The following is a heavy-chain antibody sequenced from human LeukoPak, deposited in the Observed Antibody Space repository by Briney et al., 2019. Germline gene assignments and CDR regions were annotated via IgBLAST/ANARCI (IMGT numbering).Heavy chain of an antibody. V-gene: IGHV1-18*01. J-gene: IGHJ4*02. CDR3: ARDRLARRYYGSGSSLDY. D-gene: IGHD3-10*01. CDR1: GYTFTSYG. Sequence: ASEKVSCKASGYTFTSYGISWVRQAPGQGLEWMGWISAYNGNTNYAQKLQGRVTMTTDTSTSTAYMELRSLRSDDTAVYYCARDRLARRYYGSGSSLDYWGQGTLVTVSS. CDR2: ISAYNGNT.